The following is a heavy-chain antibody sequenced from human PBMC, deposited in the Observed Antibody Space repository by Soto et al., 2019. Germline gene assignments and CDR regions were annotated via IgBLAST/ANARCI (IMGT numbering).Heavy chain of an antibody. V-gene: IGHV4-4*07. Sequence: QVQLQESGPGLVKPSETLSLTCSVSGGSISGYYWSWIRQPAGKGLEWIGRIYTSESTNYNPSLKRRVTMSVDTSQNQFSLKLNSVTAADTAVYYCARISTYNYYGIDVWGQGITVTVSS. CDR1: GGSISGYY. CDR3: ARISTYNYYGIDV. J-gene: IGHJ6*02. D-gene: IGHD2-2*01. CDR2: IYTSEST.